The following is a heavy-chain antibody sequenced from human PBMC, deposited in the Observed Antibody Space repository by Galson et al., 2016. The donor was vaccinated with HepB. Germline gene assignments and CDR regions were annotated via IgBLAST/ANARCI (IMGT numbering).Heavy chain of an antibody. CDR2: IIPIFGTA. CDR3: ATKNGIATGFYYYGMDV. V-gene: IGHV1-69*13. J-gene: IGHJ6*02. CDR1: GYTFTRYN. D-gene: IGHD6-25*01. Sequence: SVKVSCKASGYTFTRYNFNWVRQAPGQGLEWMGGIIPIFGTANYAQKFQGRVTMTADESTSTAYMELSSLRSEDTAVYYCATKNGIATGFYYYGMDVWGQGTTVTVSS.